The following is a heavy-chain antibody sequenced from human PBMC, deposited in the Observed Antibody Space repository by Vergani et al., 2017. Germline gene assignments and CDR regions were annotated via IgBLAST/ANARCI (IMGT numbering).Heavy chain of an antibody. CDR3: AGTAFWSGYLHHDAFDI. V-gene: IGHV1-69*01. CDR2: NIPIFGTA. CDR1: GGTFSSYA. J-gene: IGHJ3*02. D-gene: IGHD3-3*01. Sequence: QVQLVQSGAEVKKPGSSVKVSCKASGGTFSSYAISWVRQAPGQGLEWMGGNIPIFGTAKDAQKFQGRVTITSDVSTSTAYMELCSLRAEDTAVYYCAGTAFWSGYLHHDAFDIWGQGTMVTVSS.